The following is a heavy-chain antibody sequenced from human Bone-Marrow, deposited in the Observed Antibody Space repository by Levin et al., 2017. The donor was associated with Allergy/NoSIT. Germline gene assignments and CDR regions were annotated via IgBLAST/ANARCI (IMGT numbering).Heavy chain of an antibody. V-gene: IGHV3-9*01. D-gene: IGHD1-26*01. CDR2: ISWNGVGI. Sequence: GGSLRLSCAASGFTFDDYAMHWVRQAPGKGLEWVSGISWNGVGIGFADSVRGRFTISRDNAKNSLYLQMNSLRAEDTALYYCAKDREGVGTTKVNWYFDLWGRGTLVTVSS. CDR3: AKDREGVGTTKVNWYFDL. J-gene: IGHJ2*01. CDR1: GFTFDDYA.